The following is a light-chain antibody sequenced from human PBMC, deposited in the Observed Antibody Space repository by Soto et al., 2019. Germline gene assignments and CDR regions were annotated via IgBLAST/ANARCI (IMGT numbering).Light chain of an antibody. Sequence: QSGLTQPASVSGSPGQSITISCTGSRSDVGHYDYVSWYQHHPGKAPKLIIYDVSSRPSGISNRFSGSKSGNTASLVISGLQGEDEANYSWNSNTSDTPRFYVFGKGTKV. J-gene: IGLJ1*01. CDR2: DVS. CDR3: NSNTSDTPRFYV. V-gene: IGLV2-14*03. CDR1: RSDVGHYDY.